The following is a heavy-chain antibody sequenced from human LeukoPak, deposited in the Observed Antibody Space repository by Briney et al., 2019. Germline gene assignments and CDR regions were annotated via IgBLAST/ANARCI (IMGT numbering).Heavy chain of an antibody. CDR1: GYTFTGYY. J-gene: IGHJ4*02. D-gene: IGHD3-22*01. V-gene: IGHV1-2*02. CDR2: INPNSGGT. Sequence: ASVKVSCKASGYTFTGYYMRWVRQAPGQGRKWMGWINPNSGGTNYAQKFQGRVTMTRDTSISAAYMELSRLRSDDTAVYYCARVGYYDSSGYYQYYFDYRGQGTLVTVSS. CDR3: ARVGYYDSSGYYQYYFDY.